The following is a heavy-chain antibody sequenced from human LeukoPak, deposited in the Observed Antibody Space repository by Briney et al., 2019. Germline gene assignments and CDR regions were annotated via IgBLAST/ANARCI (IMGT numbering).Heavy chain of an antibody. D-gene: IGHD6-19*01. CDR2: FDPEDGET. CDR3: ASSGSNGWYGGADAFDI. J-gene: IGHJ3*02. Sequence: ASVKVSCKVSGKNLTEVSMHWVRQGPGKGLEWMGGFDPEDGETIYAQKFQGRITMTEDTSTDTAYMELSSLRSEDTAVYYCASSGSNGWYGGADAFDIWGQGTMVTVSS. V-gene: IGHV1-24*01. CDR1: GKNLTEVS.